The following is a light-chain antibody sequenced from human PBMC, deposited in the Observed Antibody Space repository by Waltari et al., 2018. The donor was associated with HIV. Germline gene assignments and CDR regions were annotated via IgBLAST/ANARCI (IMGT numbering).Light chain of an antibody. CDR1: QTVLYSSSSKNY. J-gene: IGKJ5*01. CDR3: QQHYSTPIT. V-gene: IGKV4-1*01. CDR2: WAS. Sequence: DIVMTQSPDSLAVSLGERATIRCKSSQTVLYSSSSKNYLSLFQQKIGQPPRLLIYWASNRESGVPDRFSGSGSGTDFTLTISSLHAEDVAVYYCQQHYSTPITFGQGTRLEFK.